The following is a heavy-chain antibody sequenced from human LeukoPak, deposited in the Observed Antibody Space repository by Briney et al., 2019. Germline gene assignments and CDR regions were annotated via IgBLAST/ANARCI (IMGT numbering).Heavy chain of an antibody. CDR1: GFTFSSYA. CDR3: AKGEIGWPFDY. J-gene: IGHJ4*02. Sequence: GGSLRLSCAASGFTFSSYAMSWVRQAPGKGLEWVSAISGSGGSTYYADSVKGRFTISRDNSKTTLYLKMNSLRAEDTAVYYCAKGEIGWPFDYWGQGTLVTVSS. V-gene: IGHV3-23*01. D-gene: IGHD6-19*01. CDR2: ISGSGGST.